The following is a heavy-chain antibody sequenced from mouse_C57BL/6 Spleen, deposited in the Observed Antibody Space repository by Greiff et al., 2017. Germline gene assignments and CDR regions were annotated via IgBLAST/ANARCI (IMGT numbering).Heavy chain of an antibody. V-gene: IGHV14-4*01. J-gene: IGHJ4*01. D-gene: IGHD1-1*01. CDR1: GFNIKDDY. CDR3: TFYYYGSSSMDY. CDR2: IDPENGDT. Sequence: VQLQQSGAELVRPGASVKLSCTASGFNIKDDYMHWVKQRPEQGLEWIGWIDPENGDTEYASKFQGKATITADTSSNTAYLQLRSLTSEDTAVYYCTFYYYGSSSMDYWGQGTSVTVSS.